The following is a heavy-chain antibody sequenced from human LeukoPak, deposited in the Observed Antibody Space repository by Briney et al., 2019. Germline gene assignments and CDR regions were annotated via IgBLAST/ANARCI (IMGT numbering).Heavy chain of an antibody. CDR3: AKDRLERNLDY. D-gene: IGHD1-1*01. CDR1: GFRFTEAW. CDR2: ISGSGGST. Sequence: GGSLRLSCVVSGFRFTEAWMNWVRQAPGKGLEWVSAISGSGGSTYYADSVKGRFTISRDNSKNTLYLQMNSLRAEDTAVYYCAKDRLERNLDYWGQGTLVTVSS. V-gene: IGHV3-23*01. J-gene: IGHJ4*02.